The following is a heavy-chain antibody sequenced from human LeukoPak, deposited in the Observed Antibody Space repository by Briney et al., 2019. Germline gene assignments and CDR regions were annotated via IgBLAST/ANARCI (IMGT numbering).Heavy chain of an antibody. CDR1: GGSISSYY. V-gene: IGHV4-4*07. D-gene: IGHD3-9*01. CDR2: IYTSGST. CDR3: ARGAYPVLRYFDWSQTYFDY. Sequence: PSGTLSLTCTVSGGSISSYYWSWIRQPAGKGLEWIGRIYTSGSTNYNPSLKSRVTMSVDTSKNQFSLKLSSVTAADTAVYYCARGAYPVLRYFDWSQTYFDYWGQGTLVTVSS. J-gene: IGHJ4*02.